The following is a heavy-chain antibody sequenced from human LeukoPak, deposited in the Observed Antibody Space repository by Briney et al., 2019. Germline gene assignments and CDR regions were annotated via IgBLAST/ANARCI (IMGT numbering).Heavy chain of an antibody. CDR2: IYSGGST. CDR1: GFTVSSNY. D-gene: IGHD3-22*01. J-gene: IGHJ4*02. Sequence: GGSLRLSCAASGFTVSSNYMSWVRQAPGKGLEWVSVIYSGGSTYYADYVKGRFTISRDNSKNTLYLQMNSLRAEDTAVYYCAREHQDYYDSSGYYSDYWGQGTLVTVSS. CDR3: AREHQDYYDSSGYYSDY. V-gene: IGHV3-66*01.